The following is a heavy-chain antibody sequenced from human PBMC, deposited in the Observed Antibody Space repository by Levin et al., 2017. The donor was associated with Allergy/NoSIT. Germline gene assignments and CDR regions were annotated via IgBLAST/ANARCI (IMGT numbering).Heavy chain of an antibody. CDR2: IFPSDSDT. CDR3: ARRDSDGSNSFDY. J-gene: IGHJ4*02. Sequence: GGSLRLSCQASGYSFTSYWFGWERQRPGKGLEWMGLIFPSDSDTRVSPSFQGQIIMSVDKSINTAYLQWSSLKASDSAMYYCARRDSDGSNSFDYWGQGTLVTVSS. CDR1: GYSFTSYW. D-gene: IGHD4-23*01. V-gene: IGHV5-51*01.